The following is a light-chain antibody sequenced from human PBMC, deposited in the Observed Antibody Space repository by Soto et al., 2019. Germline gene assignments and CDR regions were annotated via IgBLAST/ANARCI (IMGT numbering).Light chain of an antibody. CDR1: QCISSY. CDR3: QQYYSYPRT. Sequence: AIRMTQSPSSLSASTGDRVTITFRSSQCISSYLAWYQQKPGKAPKLLIYAASTLQSGVPSRFSGSGSGTDFTLTISCLQYEDFATYYCQQYYSYPRTFGQGTKVDIK. V-gene: IGKV1-8*01. J-gene: IGKJ1*01. CDR2: AAS.